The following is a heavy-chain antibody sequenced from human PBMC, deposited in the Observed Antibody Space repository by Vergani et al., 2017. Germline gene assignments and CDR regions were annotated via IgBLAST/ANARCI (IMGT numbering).Heavy chain of an antibody. CDR2: IYSGGSST. Sequence: EVQLLESGGGLVQPGGSLRLSCAASGFTFSSYAMSWVRQAPGKGLEWVSVIYSGGSSTYYADSVKGRFTISRDNSKNTLYLQMNSLRAEDTAVYYCAKDLGYCSSTSCYGAFDIWGQGTMVTFSS. CDR3: AKDLGYCSSTSCYGAFDI. J-gene: IGHJ3*02. D-gene: IGHD2-2*01. V-gene: IGHV3-23*03. CDR1: GFTFSSYA.